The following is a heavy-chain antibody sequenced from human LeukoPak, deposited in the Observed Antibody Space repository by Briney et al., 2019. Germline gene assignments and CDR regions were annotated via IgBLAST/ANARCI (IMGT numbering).Heavy chain of an antibody. J-gene: IGHJ4*02. Sequence: ASVKVSCTASGYTFTGYYMHWVRQAPGQGLEWMGWINPNSGGTNYAQKFQGWVTMTRDTSISTAYMELSRLRSDDTAVYYCARGRGDAAGNFDYWGQGTLVTVSS. CDR3: ARGRGDAAGNFDY. CDR1: GYTFTGYY. CDR2: INPNSGGT. D-gene: IGHD6-13*01. V-gene: IGHV1-2*04.